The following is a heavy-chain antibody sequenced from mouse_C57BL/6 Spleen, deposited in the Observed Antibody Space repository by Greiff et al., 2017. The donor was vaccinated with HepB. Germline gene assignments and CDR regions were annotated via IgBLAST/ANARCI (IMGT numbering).Heavy chain of an antibody. CDR1: GYTFTSYW. Sequence: VQLQQSGAELVKPGASVKLSCKASGYTFTSYWMHWLKQRPGQGLEWIGMIHPNSGSTNYNEQFQSKATLTVEKSSSTAYIQLSSLTSEDSAVYYCARPLDYGSSYPWYFDVWGTGTTVTVSS. CDR2: IHPNSGST. V-gene: IGHV1-64*01. D-gene: IGHD1-1*01. CDR3: ARPLDYGSSYPWYFDV. J-gene: IGHJ1*03.